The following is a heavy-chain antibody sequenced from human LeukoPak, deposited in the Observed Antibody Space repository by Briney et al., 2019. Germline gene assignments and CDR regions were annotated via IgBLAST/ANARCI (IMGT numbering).Heavy chain of an antibody. CDR2: IIPILGIA. CDR3: ARDRFIDAFDI. Sequence: ASVKVSCKASGGTFSSYAISWVRQAPGQGLEWMGRIIPILGIANYAQKFQGRVTITADKSTSTAYMELRSLRSDDTAVYYCARDRFIDAFDIWGQGTMVTVSS. D-gene: IGHD3-3*01. CDR1: GGTFSSYA. J-gene: IGHJ3*02. V-gene: IGHV1-69*04.